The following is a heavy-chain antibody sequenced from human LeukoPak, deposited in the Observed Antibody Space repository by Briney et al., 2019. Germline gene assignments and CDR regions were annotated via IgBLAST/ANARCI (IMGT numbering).Heavy chain of an antibody. Sequence: RPSETLSLTCTVSGGSISSSTYYWGWIRQSPGTGLEWIGEIHHSGSTNYSPSLKSRVTISVDTSKNQFSLKLSSVTAADTAVYYCARSQWLVPLDYWGQGTLVTVSS. CDR3: ARSQWLVPLDY. D-gene: IGHD6-19*01. CDR1: GGSISSSTYY. J-gene: IGHJ4*02. V-gene: IGHV4-39*07. CDR2: IHHSGST.